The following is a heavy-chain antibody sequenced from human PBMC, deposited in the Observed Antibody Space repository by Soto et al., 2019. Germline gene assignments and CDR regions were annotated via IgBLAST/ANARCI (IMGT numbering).Heavy chain of an antibody. D-gene: IGHD3-3*01. J-gene: IGHJ5*02. CDR3: ARDRDYDFWSGLDP. V-gene: IGHV4-59*01. Sequence: SETLSLTCTVSGGSISTYYWNWIRQPPGKGLEWIGYLYYTGISNYNPSLKSRVTISVDKSKNQFSLKLTSVTAADTAVYYCARDRDYDFWSGLDPWGQGKLVTVSS. CDR2: LYYTGIS. CDR1: GGSISTYY.